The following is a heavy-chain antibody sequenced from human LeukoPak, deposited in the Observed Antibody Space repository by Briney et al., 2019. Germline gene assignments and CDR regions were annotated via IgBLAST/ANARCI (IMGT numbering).Heavy chain of an antibody. Sequence: ASVKVSFKASGYTFTNYDINWVRQATGQRLEWMGWMNPNSGNTGYAHKFQGRVTITMNTSISTAYMELSNLTSEHTSVYYCPRGAYCSTTSCYPFDPWGQGTLVTVSS. D-gene: IGHD2-2*01. V-gene: IGHV1-8*03. CDR2: MNPNSGNT. J-gene: IGHJ5*02. CDR1: GYTFTNYD. CDR3: PRGAYCSTTSCYPFDP.